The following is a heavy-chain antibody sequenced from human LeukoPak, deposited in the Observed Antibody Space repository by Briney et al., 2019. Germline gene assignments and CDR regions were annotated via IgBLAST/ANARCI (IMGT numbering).Heavy chain of an antibody. CDR2: IYNSGST. CDR3: ARLGLPNAFDI. CDR1: GVSISSYY. Sequence: SETLSLTCIVSGVSISSYYWSWIRQPPGKGLEWIAYIYNSGSTHYNPSLKSRVTISLDTSRKQFSLKLNSVTAADTALYYCARLGLPNAFDIWGQGTLVTVSS. V-gene: IGHV4-59*08. D-gene: IGHD1-26*01. J-gene: IGHJ3*02.